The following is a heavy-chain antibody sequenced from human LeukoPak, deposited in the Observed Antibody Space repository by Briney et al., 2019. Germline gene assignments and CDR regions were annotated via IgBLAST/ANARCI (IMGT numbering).Heavy chain of an antibody. Sequence: ASVKVSCKASGYTFTGYYMHWVRQAPGQGLEWMGWINPKSGGTNYAQKFQGRVTMTRDTSISTAHMELSRLRSDDTAVYYCASLGEAGDPALYYFDYWGQGTLVTVSS. CDR3: ASLGEAGDPALYYFDY. CDR1: GYTFTGYY. J-gene: IGHJ4*02. CDR2: INPKSGGT. V-gene: IGHV1-2*02. D-gene: IGHD7-27*01.